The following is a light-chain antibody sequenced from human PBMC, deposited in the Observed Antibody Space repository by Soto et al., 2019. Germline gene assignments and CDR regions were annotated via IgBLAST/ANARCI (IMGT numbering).Light chain of an antibody. CDR3: QSYDSSLSALV. CDR1: SSNIGAGYD. Sequence: QSVLTQPPSVSGAPGQRVTISCTGSSSNIGAGYDVHWYQQLPGTAPKLLIYGNSNRPSGVPDRFSGSKSGTLASLAITGLQAEDEADYYCQSYDSSLSALVFGGGTQLTVL. V-gene: IGLV1-40*01. J-gene: IGLJ3*02. CDR2: GNS.